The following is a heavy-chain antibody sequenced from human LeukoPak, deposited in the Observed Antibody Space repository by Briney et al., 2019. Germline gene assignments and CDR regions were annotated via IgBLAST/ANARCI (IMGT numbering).Heavy chain of an antibody. CDR2: INHSGST. J-gene: IGHJ5*02. V-gene: IGHV4-34*01. D-gene: IGHD6-6*01. CDR1: GGSFSGYY. CDR3: ARAPLSIAAHWFDP. Sequence: KPSETLSLTCAVYGGSFSGYYWSWIRQPPGKGLEWIGEINHSGSTNYNPSLKSQVTISVDTSKNQFSLKLSSVTAADTAVYYCARAPLSIAAHWFDPWGQGTLVTVSS.